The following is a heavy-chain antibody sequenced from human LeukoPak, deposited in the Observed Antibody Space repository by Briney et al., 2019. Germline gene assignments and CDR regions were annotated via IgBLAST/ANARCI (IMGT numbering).Heavy chain of an antibody. J-gene: IGHJ4*02. CDR2: IYSGGST. CDR3: AKTSDYYGSGSYFDY. CDR1: RFTFSSYG. D-gene: IGHD3-10*01. V-gene: IGHV3-NL1*01. Sequence: PGGSLRLSCAASRFTFSSYGMHWVRQAPGKGLEWVSVIYSGGSTYYADSVKGRFAISRDNSKNTLYLQMNSLRAEDTAVYYCAKTSDYYGSGSYFDYWGQGTLVTVSS.